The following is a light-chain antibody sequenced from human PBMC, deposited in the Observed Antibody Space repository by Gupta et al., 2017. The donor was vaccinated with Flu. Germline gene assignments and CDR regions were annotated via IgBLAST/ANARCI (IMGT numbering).Light chain of an antibody. CDR2: GAS. CDR1: QSVSSSY. CDR3: QQYGSSPPIT. J-gene: IGKJ5*01. V-gene: IGKV3-20*01. Sequence: EIVLPQSPGPLSLSPGGRATLSCRASQSVSSSYLAWYQQKPGQAPRLLIYGASSRATGIPDRFSGSGSGTDFTLTISRLEPEDFAVYYCQQYGSSPPITFGQGTRLEIK.